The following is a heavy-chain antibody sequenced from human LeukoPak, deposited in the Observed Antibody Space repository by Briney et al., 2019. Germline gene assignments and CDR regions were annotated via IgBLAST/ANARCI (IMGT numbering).Heavy chain of an antibody. D-gene: IGHD6-13*01. J-gene: IGHJ4*02. Sequence: GESLRISSKGSGYSFTSYWISWVRPMPGKGREWMGRIVPSDSYTNYSPSFQGHVTISADKSISTAYLQWSSLKASDTAMYYCARRDSSSWYAIRDWGQGTLVTVSS. CDR1: GYSFTSYW. CDR3: ARRDSSSWYAIRD. V-gene: IGHV5-10-1*01. CDR2: IVPSDSYT.